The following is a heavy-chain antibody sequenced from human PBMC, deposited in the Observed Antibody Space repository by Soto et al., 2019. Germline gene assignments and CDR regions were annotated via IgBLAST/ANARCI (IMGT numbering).Heavy chain of an antibody. CDR3: ARGGPGELEGAFDI. CDR1: GGSISSYY. Sequence: QVQLQESGPGLVKPSETLSLTCTVSGGSISSYYWSWIRQPPGKGLEWIGYIYYSGSTNYNPSLKSRVTISVDTSKNQFSLKLSSVTAADTAVYYCARGGPGELEGAFDIWGQGTMVTVSS. D-gene: IGHD3-10*01. J-gene: IGHJ3*02. CDR2: IYYSGST. V-gene: IGHV4-59*01.